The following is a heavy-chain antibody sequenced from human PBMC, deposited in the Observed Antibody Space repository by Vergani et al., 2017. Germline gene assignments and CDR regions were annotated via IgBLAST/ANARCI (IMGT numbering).Heavy chain of an antibody. V-gene: IGHV3-74*03. D-gene: IGHD2-8*01. CDR1: GFSFNSYW. Sequence: DVHLAESGGGFFQPGGSLRLSCSASGFSFNSYWMHWVRQVPGKGLLWVSRIKSDGSITAYADSVKGRFTISRDNAQNTLYLQMNSLRVEDTGVYYCARARCIESCYMSNWRDSCGQGTLVTDSP. CDR3: ARARCIESCYMSNWRDS. CDR2: IKSDGSIT. J-gene: IGHJ5*01.